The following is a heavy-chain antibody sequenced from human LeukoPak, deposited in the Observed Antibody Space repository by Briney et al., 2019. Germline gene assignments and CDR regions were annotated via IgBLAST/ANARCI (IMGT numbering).Heavy chain of an antibody. Sequence: SETLSLTCTVSGGSISSSSYYWGWIRQPPGKGLEWIGSIYYSGSTYYNPSLKSRVTISVDTSKNQFSLKLSSVTAADTAVYYCVRRLQRSPNWFDPWGQGTLVTVSS. CDR2: IYYSGST. D-gene: IGHD4-11*01. CDR1: GGSISSSSYY. V-gene: IGHV4-39*01. CDR3: VRRLQRSPNWFDP. J-gene: IGHJ5*02.